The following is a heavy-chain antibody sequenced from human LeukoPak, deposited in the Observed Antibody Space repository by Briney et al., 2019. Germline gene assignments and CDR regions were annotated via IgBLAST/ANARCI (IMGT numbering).Heavy chain of an antibody. Sequence: GRSLRLSCAASGFTFSNYAISSGRQAPGNGLGWVSGMSGSVGSTYYADSVKGRLTISRDNSKNTLYLQMDSLRAEATAVYYCAKVGIRISLIVVVFTTADDWYFDLWGRGTLVTVSS. CDR1: GFTFSNYA. V-gene: IGHV3-23*01. D-gene: IGHD3-22*01. J-gene: IGHJ2*01. CDR3: AKVGIRISLIVVVFTTADDWYFDL. CDR2: MSGSVGST.